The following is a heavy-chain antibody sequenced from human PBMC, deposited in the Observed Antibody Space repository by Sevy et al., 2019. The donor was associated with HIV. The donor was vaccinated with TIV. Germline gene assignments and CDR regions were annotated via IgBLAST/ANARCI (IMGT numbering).Heavy chain of an antibody. J-gene: IGHJ4*02. Sequence: GGSLRLSCAASGFSCSDYSLSWVRQTPEKGLEWLSLISGSSSTIHYADSVKGRFTISRDNGKNSLCLQMHSLRVEDTAMYYCVRGTGPGSFLFDYWGQGTLVTVSS. CDR3: VRGTGPGSFLFDY. V-gene: IGHV3-48*01. CDR1: GFSCSDYS. CDR2: ISGSSSTI.